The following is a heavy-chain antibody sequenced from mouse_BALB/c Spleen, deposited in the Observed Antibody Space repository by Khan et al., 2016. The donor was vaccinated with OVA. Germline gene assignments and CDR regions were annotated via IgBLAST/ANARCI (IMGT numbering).Heavy chain of an antibody. CDR1: GYSFTGYF. CDR3: ARTYGSDFDY. D-gene: IGHD1-1*01. V-gene: IGHV1-20*02. Sequence: VQLKESGPELVKPGASVKISCKASGYSFTGYFMHWVMQSHGKSLEWIGRINPHIGETFYNQKFRDKATLTVDESSSTAHMELRSLASEDSAVYYCARTYGSDFDYWGQGTTLTVSS. J-gene: IGHJ2*01. CDR2: INPHIGET.